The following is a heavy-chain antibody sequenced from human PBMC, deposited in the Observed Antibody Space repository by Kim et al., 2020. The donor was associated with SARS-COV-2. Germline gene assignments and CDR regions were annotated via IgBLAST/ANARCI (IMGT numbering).Heavy chain of an antibody. CDR2: INPSGGST. J-gene: IGHJ6*02. Sequence: ASVKVSCKASGYTFTSYYMHWVRHAPGQGLEWMGIINPSGGSTSYAQKFQGRVTMTRDTSTSTVYMELSSLRSEDTAVYYCARDMVRGIAGFYYYGMDVWGQGTTVTVSS. CDR1: GYTFTSYY. V-gene: IGHV1-46*01. CDR3: ARDMVRGIAGFYYYGMDV. D-gene: IGHD3-10*01.